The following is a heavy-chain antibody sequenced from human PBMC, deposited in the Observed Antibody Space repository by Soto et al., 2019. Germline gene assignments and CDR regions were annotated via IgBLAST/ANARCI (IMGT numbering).Heavy chain of an antibody. D-gene: IGHD4-17*01. CDR3: ARGIYGDSANDFGY. J-gene: IGHJ4*02. CDR2: INHSGST. Sequence: PSETLSLTCAVYGGSFSGYYWSWIRQPPGKGLEWIGEINHSGSTNYNPSLKSRVTISVDTSKNQFPLKLSSVTAADTAVYYCARGIYGDSANDFGYWGQGPLVPVP. V-gene: IGHV4-34*01. CDR1: GGSFSGYY.